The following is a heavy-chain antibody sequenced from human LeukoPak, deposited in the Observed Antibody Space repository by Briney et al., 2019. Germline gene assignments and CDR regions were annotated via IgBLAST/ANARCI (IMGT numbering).Heavy chain of an antibody. J-gene: IGHJ6*03. D-gene: IGHD6-6*01. CDR1: GGSFSGYY. Sequence: SETLSLTCAVYGGSFSGYYWSWIRQPPGKGLEWIGEINHSGSTNYNPSLKSRVTISVDTSKNQFSLKLSPVTAADTAVYYCARESRRSSRNYYYYMDVWGKGTTVTVSS. CDR3: ARESRRSSRNYYYYMDV. CDR2: INHSGST. V-gene: IGHV4-34*01.